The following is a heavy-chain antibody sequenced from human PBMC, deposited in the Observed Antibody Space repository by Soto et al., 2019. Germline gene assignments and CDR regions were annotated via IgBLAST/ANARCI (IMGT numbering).Heavy chain of an antibody. CDR1: GGTFSSYA. CDR2: IIPIFGTA. CDR3: ARVPGGYSYGYDFYFDY. D-gene: IGHD5-18*01. J-gene: IGHJ4*02. Sequence: SVKVSCKASGGTFSSYAISWVRQAPGQGLEWMGGIIPIFGTANYAQKFQGRVTITADESTSTAYMELSSLRSEDTAVYYCARVPGGYSYGYDFYFDYWGQGTLVTVSS. V-gene: IGHV1-69*13.